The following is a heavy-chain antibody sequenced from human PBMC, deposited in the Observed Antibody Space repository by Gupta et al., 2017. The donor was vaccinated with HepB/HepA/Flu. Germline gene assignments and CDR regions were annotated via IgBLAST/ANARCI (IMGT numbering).Heavy chain of an antibody. CDR2: IWYDGSNK. D-gene: IGHD3-3*01. V-gene: IGHV3-33*01. CDR3: ARDRVRDTIFGGFPAPLDY. CDR1: GFTFSSYG. Sequence: QVQLVESGGGVVQPGRSLRLSCAASGFTFSSYGVHWVRQAPGKGLEWVAVIWYDGSNKYYADSVKGRFTISRDNSKNTLYLQMNSLRAEDTAVYYCARDRVRDTIFGGFPAPLDYWGQGTLVTVSS. J-gene: IGHJ4*02.